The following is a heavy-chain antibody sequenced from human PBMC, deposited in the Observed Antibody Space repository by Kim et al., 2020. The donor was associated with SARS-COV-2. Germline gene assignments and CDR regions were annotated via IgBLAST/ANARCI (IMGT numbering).Heavy chain of an antibody. CDR1: GGSISSYY. Sequence: SETLSLTCTVSGGSISSYYWSWIRQPPGKGLEWIGYIYYSGSTNYNPSLKSRVTISVDTSKNQFSLKLSSVTAADTAVYYCARESPGYDFWSGANNWFDPWGQGTLVTVSS. J-gene: IGHJ5*02. CDR3: ARESPGYDFWSGANNWFDP. CDR2: IYYSGST. D-gene: IGHD3-3*01. V-gene: IGHV4-59*01.